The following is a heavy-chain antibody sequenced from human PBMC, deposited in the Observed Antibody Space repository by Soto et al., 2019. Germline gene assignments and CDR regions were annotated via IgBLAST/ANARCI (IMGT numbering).Heavy chain of an antibody. J-gene: IGHJ4*02. D-gene: IGHD3-16*02. Sequence: GGSLRLSCAASGFTFSSYAMSWVRQAPGKGLEWVSAISGSGGSTYYADSVKGRFTISRDNSKNTLYLQMNSLRAEDTAVYYCAKDHYDYIWGSYRPFDYWGQGTLVTVSS. CDR2: ISGSGGST. CDR3: AKDHYDYIWGSYRPFDY. V-gene: IGHV3-23*01. CDR1: GFTFSSYA.